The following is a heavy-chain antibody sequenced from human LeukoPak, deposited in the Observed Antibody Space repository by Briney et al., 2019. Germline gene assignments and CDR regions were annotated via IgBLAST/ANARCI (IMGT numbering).Heavy chain of an antibody. J-gene: IGHJ4*02. CDR3: TTQRSRITMVRGVIRSDH. CDR2: IKSKTDGGTT. D-gene: IGHD3-10*01. V-gene: IGHV3-15*01. CDR1: GFTFSNAW. Sequence: GGSLTLFCAASGFTFSNAWVSWVRRGPGKGLEWVGRIKSKTDGGTTDYAAPVKGRFTISRDDSKNTLYLQMNSLKTEDTAVYYCTTQRSRITMVRGVIRSDHWGQGTLVTVSS.